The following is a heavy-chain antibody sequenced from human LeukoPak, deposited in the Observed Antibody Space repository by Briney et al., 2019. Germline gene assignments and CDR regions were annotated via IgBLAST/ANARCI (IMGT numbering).Heavy chain of an antibody. V-gene: IGHV1-18*01. J-gene: IGHJ4*02. CDR2: XSPYNGNT. Sequence: ASVKVSCKTSGSTFTSXGISXXRQPXGQGXGWMGWXSPYNGNTNYVQKLQGRVTMTTDTSTSTAYMDLRSLRSDDTAVYYCARDLSWRWPNSGSNYFDYWGQGTLVTVSS. CDR3: ARDLSWRWPNSGSNYFDY. CDR1: GSTFTSXG. D-gene: IGHD4-23*01.